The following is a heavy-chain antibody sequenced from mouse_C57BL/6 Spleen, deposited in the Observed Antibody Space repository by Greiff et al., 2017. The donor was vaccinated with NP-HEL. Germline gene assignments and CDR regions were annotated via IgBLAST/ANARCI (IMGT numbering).Heavy chain of an antibody. CDR2: IYPRSGNT. CDR3: AHYYYGSYWYFDV. V-gene: IGHV1-81*01. J-gene: IGHJ1*03. D-gene: IGHD1-1*01. CDR1: GYTFTSYG. Sequence: VQLQQSGAELARPGASVKLSCKASGYTFTSYGISWVKQRTGQGLEWIGEIYPRSGNTYYNEKFKGKATLTADKSSSTAYMELRSLTSEDSAVYFWAHYYYGSYWYFDVWGTGTTVTVSS.